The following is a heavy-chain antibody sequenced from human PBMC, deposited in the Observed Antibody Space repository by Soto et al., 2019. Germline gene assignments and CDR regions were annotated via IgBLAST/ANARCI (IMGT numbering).Heavy chain of an antibody. CDR3: ARGGYRTLAWFDP. D-gene: IGHD6-13*01. CDR2: IYHSGTT. CDR1: GGSISNHY. Sequence: QVQVQESGPGLVKPSETLSLTCTVSGGSISNHYWSWIRQSPGKGLEWIANIYHSGTTNYNLSLKGRVTISIDYSKNQVSRKLNSVTAADTAVYYCARGGYRTLAWFDPWGQGTLVTVSS. J-gene: IGHJ5*02. V-gene: IGHV4-59*11.